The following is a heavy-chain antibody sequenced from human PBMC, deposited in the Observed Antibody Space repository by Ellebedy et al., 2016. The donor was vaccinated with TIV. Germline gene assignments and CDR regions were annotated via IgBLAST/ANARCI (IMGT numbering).Heavy chain of an antibody. CDR1: GFTFSNYA. CDR2: ITDSGGGT. D-gene: IGHD2-15*01. J-gene: IGHJ4*02. V-gene: IGHV3-23*01. CDR3: AKACGGTCRYFDF. Sequence: GESLKISCAASGFTFSNYAMSWVRQAPGEKPEWVSSITDSGGGTYYADSVKGRFTISRDNSNNTLYLQMNSLRVEDTALYFCAKACGGTCRYFDFWGQGTLVTVSS.